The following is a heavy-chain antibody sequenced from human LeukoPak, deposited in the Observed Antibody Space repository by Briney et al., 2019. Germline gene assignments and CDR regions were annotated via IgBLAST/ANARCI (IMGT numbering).Heavy chain of an antibody. CDR3: ARGRDGYKYFDY. D-gene: IGHD5-24*01. J-gene: IGHJ4*02. V-gene: IGHV3-48*02. CDR2: ISSSSTI. CDR1: GFTFSSYS. Sequence: GGSLRLSCAASGFTFSSYSMNWVRQAPGKGLEWVSYISSSSTIYYADSVKGRFTISRDNAKNSLYLQMNSLRDEDTAVYYCARGRDGYKYFDYWGQGTLVTVSS.